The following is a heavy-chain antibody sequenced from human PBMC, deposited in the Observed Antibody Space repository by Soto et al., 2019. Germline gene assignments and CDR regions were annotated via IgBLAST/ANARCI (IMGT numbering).Heavy chain of an antibody. D-gene: IGHD3-22*01. CDR1: RYG. Sequence: RYGVSWVRQAPGQGLEWMGWISLYNGNTNYARKAQGRVTMTADTSTSTAYMELRSLRSDDTAVYYCARDSTYYYDSSGYYSGNYWGQGTLVTVSS. J-gene: IGHJ4*02. CDR2: ISLYNGNT. CDR3: ARDSTYYYDSSGYYSGNY. V-gene: IGHV1-18*01.